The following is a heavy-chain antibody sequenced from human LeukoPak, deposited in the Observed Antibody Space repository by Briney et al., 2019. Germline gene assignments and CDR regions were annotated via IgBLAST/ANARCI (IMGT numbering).Heavy chain of an antibody. Sequence: QSGGSLRLSCAASGFTVSSNYMSWVREAPGKGLEWVSDIYSGGSTYYADSVKGRFTITRDNYKNTLYLQMNSLRAEDTAVYYCAKDHYSGYDFSWYFDLWGRGTLVTVSS. V-gene: IGHV3-66*02. CDR2: IYSGGST. D-gene: IGHD5-12*01. CDR1: GFTVSSNY. J-gene: IGHJ2*01. CDR3: AKDHYSGYDFSWYFDL.